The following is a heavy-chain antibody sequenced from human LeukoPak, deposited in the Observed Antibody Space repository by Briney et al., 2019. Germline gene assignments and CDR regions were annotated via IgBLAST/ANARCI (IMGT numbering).Heavy chain of an antibody. J-gene: IGHJ6*02. D-gene: IGHD4-17*01. Sequence: SETLSLTCAVYGGSFSGYYWSWIRQPPGKGLEWIGEINHSGSTNYNPSLKSRATISVDMSKNQFSLKLSSVTAADTAVYYCARGYGSYYYYYYGMDVWGQGTTVTVSS. CDR1: GGSFSGYY. CDR2: INHSGST. CDR3: ARGYGSYYYYYYGMDV. V-gene: IGHV4-34*01.